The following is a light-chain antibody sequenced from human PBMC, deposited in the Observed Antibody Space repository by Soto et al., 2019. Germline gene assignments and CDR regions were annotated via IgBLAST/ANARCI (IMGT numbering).Light chain of an antibody. CDR2: EDS. J-gene: IGLJ2*01. V-gene: IGLV3-21*02. CDR1: NIGSKG. Sequence: SYELTQPPSLSVAPGQTATITCGGNNIGSKGVHWYQQRPGQAPVLVVFEDSDRPSGIPERFTGSNSGNTATLTISRVEAGDEADYCCQVWDSTTDRVVFGGGTKLTVL. CDR3: QVWDSTTDRVV.